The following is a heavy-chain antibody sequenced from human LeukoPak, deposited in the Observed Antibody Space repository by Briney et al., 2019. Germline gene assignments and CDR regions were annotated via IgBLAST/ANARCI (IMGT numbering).Heavy chain of an antibody. CDR1: GFTFSRFA. V-gene: IGHV3-23*01. CDR2: ISGSGDST. D-gene: IGHD3-22*01. J-gene: IGHJ4*02. CDR3: ATYRRGYHDSSESYYFDY. Sequence: PGGSLRLSCAASGFTFSRFAMSWVRQAPGKGLEWVSGISGSGDSTYYADSVKGRLTISRDNSKSTLYLQMNGLRAEDTAVYYCATYRRGYHDSSESYYFDYWGQGTLVTVSS.